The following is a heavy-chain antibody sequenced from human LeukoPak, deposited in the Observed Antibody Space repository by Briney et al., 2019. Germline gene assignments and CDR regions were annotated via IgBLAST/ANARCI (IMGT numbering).Heavy chain of an antibody. D-gene: IGHD3-16*01. CDR1: SGSMNGNF. Sequence: PSETLSLTCSVSSGSMNGNFWAWLRQPPGKGLEWLGNFYYTGTTRYNPSLKLRVSLSGDTSKKQFSLHLNSVTAADTAVYFCARELETFQGGVFDRWGQGIPVIVSS. V-gene: IGHV4-59*01. CDR2: FYYTGTT. CDR3: ARELETFQGGVFDR. J-gene: IGHJ4*02.